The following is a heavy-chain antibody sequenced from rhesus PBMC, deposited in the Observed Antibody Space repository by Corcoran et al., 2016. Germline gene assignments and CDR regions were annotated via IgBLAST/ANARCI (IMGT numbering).Heavy chain of an antibody. D-gene: IGHD1-26*01. CDR3: ATYYWNRFDY. CDR2: INGNSRTT. J-gene: IGHJ4*01. CDR1: GASISSYW. Sequence: VQLQESGPGLVKPSVTLSLTCTAPGASISSYWWSWCRHSPEKGLGLIGVINGNSRTTSYYPSHKSRVAISRDTSKKQLSLKLSSMTAADTAVYYRATYYWNRFDYWGQGVLVTVSS. V-gene: IGHV4-80*01.